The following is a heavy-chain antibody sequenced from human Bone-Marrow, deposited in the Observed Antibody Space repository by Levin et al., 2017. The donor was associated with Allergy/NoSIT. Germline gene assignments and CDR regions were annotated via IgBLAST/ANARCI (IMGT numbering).Heavy chain of an antibody. CDR1: GYTFSTYY. V-gene: IGHV1-46*01. Sequence: GASVKVSCKASGYTFSTYYMHWVRQAPGQGLEWMGIINPSDEAINYAQRFQGRVTMTRDTSTSTVYLELRSLRNEDTAVYYCARDEGQIRKQLWPNVLDYWGQGTLVTVSS. CDR3: ARDEGQIRKQLWPNVLDY. CDR2: INPSDEAI. J-gene: IGHJ4*02. D-gene: IGHD5-24*01.